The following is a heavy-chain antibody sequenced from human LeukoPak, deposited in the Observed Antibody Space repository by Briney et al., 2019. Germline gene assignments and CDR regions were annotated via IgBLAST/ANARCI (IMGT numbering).Heavy chain of an antibody. D-gene: IGHD3-22*01. CDR3: AKDWGYYYDSSGYYADY. CDR1: GFTFSSYA. V-gene: IGHV3-30-3*01. Sequence: PGRSLRHSCAASGFTFSSYAMHWVRQAPGKGLEWVAVISYDGSNKYYANSVKGRFTISRDNSKNTLYLQMNSLRAEDTAVYYCAKDWGYYYDSSGYYADYWGQGTLVTVSS. J-gene: IGHJ4*02. CDR2: ISYDGSNK.